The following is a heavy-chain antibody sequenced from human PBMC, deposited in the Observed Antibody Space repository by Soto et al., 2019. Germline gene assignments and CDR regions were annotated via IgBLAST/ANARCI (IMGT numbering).Heavy chain of an antibody. D-gene: IGHD3-22*01. CDR3: ARELLFYDSDGFSWDDAFDI. J-gene: IGHJ3*02. CDR1: GGSLSSSAYS. V-gene: IGHV4-30-2*01. CDR2: IYQSGST. Sequence: SETLSLTCAVSGGSLSSSAYSWSWIRQPPGKGPEWIGFIYQSGSTYYNPSLKSRVTMSLDRPKNQFSLKLSSVTAADTAVYYCARELLFYDSDGFSWDDAFDIWGQGAMVTVSS.